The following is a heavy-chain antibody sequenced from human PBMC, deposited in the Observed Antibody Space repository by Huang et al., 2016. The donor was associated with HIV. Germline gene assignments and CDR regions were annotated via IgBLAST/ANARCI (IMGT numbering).Heavy chain of an antibody. CDR1: GGSFSGYY. Sequence: QVQLQQWGAGLLKPSETLSLTCAVYGGSFSGYYWSWIRQPPGKGLEWIGEINHSVSTNSNPSLTSRVTRSVDPSKNPFSLKLSSVTAADTAVYYCARPTYDFWSGYQNAFDIWGQGTMVTVSS. CDR3: ARPTYDFWSGYQNAFDI. D-gene: IGHD3-3*01. J-gene: IGHJ3*02. CDR2: INHSVST. V-gene: IGHV4-34*01.